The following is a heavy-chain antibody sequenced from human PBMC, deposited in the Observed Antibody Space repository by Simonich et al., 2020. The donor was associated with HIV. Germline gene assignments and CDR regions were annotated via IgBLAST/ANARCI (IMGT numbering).Heavy chain of an antibody. V-gene: IGHV1-18*01. CDR2: ISAYNGNT. D-gene: IGHD6-19*01. CDR3: ARRYSSGWYVY. CDR1: GYSFTSYG. J-gene: IGHJ4*02. Sequence: QVQLVQSGAEVKRPGGSVKVSCKASGYSFTSYGVSWVRQAPGQGLEWMVWISAYNGNTNSAQKFQGRVTMTTDTSTSIAYMELRSLTSDDTAVYYCARRYSSGWYVYWGQGTLVTVSS.